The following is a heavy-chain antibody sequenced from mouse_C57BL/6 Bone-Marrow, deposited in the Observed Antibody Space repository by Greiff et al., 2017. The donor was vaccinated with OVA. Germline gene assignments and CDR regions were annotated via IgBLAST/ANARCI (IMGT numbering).Heavy chain of an antibody. CDR2: IYPRSGNT. J-gene: IGHJ3*01. V-gene: IGHV1-81*01. CDR1: GYTFTSYG. D-gene: IGHD1-1*01. Sequence: QVHVQQSGAELARPGASVKLSCKASGYTFTSYGISWVKQRTGQGLEWIGEIYPRSGNTYYNEKFKGKATLTADKSSSTAYMELRSLTSEDSAVYFCARDYYGSSSWFAYWGQGTLVTVSA. CDR3: ARDYYGSSSWFAY.